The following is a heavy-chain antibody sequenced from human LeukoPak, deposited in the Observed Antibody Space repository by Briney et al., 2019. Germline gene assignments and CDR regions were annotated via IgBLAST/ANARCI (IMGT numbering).Heavy chain of an antibody. CDR3: AKDLPAAYFDY. J-gene: IGHJ4*02. D-gene: IGHD2-2*01. CDR2: IRSDGSTK. Sequence: GGSLRLSCAASGFTFGNYGMHWVRQAPGKGLEWVAFIRSDGSTKYSADSVKGRFTISRDNSKNTLDLQMNSLRADDTAVYYCAKDLPAAYFDYWGQGTLVTVSS. CDR1: GFTFGNYG. V-gene: IGHV3-30*02.